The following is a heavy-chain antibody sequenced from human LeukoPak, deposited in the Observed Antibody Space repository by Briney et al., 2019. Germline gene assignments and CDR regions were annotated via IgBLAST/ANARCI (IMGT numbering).Heavy chain of an antibody. D-gene: IGHD1-26*01. CDR2: ISDGGST. V-gene: IGHV3-53*01. CDR1: GFTISSNY. CDR3: ARGAFD. Sequence: GGSLRLSCAASGFTISSNYMNWVRQAPGKGLDWVSVISDGGSTYYADSVRGRFTISRDNSKNTLFLQMNSLRVEDTAVYYCARGAFDWGQGTLVTVSS. J-gene: IGHJ4*02.